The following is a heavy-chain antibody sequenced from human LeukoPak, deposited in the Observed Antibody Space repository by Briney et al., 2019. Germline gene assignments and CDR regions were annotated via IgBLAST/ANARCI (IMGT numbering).Heavy chain of an antibody. CDR2: IKTDGSEK. Sequence: GGSLRLSCEGSGFTFSNYWMSWVRQAPGKGLEWVANIKTDGSEKYYVDSVKGRFTISRDNAKNSLYLQMNSLRAEDTAVYYCATYSSLNAREFQYWGQGTLITVSS. CDR3: ATYSSLNAREFQY. D-gene: IGHD3-22*01. V-gene: IGHV3-7*01. J-gene: IGHJ1*01. CDR1: GFTFSNYW.